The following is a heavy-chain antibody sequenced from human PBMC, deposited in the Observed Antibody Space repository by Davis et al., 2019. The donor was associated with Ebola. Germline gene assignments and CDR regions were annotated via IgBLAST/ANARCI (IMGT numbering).Heavy chain of an antibody. V-gene: IGHV1-8*01. J-gene: IGHJ6*02. D-gene: IGHD7-27*01. CDR3: ARGLEVTWGYYYYGMDV. CDR1: GYTFTSYY. Sequence: ASVKVSCKASGYTFTSYYINWVRQATGQGLEWMGWINPNSGGTNYAQKFQGRVTMTRDTSISTAYMELSSLRSEDTAVYYCARGLEVTWGYYYYGMDVWGQGTTVTVSS. CDR2: INPNSGGT.